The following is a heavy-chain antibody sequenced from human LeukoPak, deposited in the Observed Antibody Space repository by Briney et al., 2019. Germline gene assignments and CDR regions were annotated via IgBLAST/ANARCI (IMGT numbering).Heavy chain of an antibody. Sequence: PGGSLRLSCAASGFTFSSYWMSWVRQAPGKGLEWVANIKQDGSEKYYVDSVKGRFTISRDNAKNSLYLQMNSLRAEDTAVYYCAKDEGGYYYDSSGLFDYWGQGTLVTVSS. D-gene: IGHD3-22*01. CDR3: AKDEGGYYYDSSGLFDY. CDR2: IKQDGSEK. CDR1: GFTFSSYW. J-gene: IGHJ4*02. V-gene: IGHV3-7*01.